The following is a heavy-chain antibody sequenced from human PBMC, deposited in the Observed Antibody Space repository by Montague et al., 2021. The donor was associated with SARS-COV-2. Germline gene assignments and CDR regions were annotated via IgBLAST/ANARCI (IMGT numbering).Heavy chain of an antibody. J-gene: IGHJ4*02. V-gene: IGHV2-70*11. CDR1: GFSLSTSGMC. Sequence: PALVKPTQTLTLTCTFSGFSLSTSGMCVSWIRQPPGKALEWLARIDWDDDKYYSTSLKTRLTISKDTSKNQVVLTMTNMDPVDTATYYCARTFYEILTGYAKGGWDYWGQGTLVTVSS. D-gene: IGHD3-9*01. CDR2: IDWDDDK. CDR3: ARTFYEILTGYAKGGWDY.